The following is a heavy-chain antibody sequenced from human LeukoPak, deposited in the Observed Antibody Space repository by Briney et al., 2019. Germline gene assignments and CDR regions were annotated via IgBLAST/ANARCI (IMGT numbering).Heavy chain of an antibody. D-gene: IGHD3-10*01. CDR2: IRYNGNNQ. Sequence: GGSLRLSCAAYGFTFNNYGMHWVRQAPGKGLEWVAFIRYNGNNQYYADSVKGRYTISRDNSKNTLYLQMNSLKGDDTAVYYCAKDSAFYYIDVWGKGTTVIISS. V-gene: IGHV3-30*02. J-gene: IGHJ6*03. CDR3: AKDSAFYYIDV. CDR1: GFTFNNYG.